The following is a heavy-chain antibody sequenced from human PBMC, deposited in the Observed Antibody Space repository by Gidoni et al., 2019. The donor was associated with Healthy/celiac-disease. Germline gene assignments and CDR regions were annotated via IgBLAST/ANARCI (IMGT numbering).Heavy chain of an antibody. J-gene: IGHJ4*02. V-gene: IGHV4-59*01. Sequence: QVQLQESGPGLVKPSETLSPTCTVSGGSISSYYWSWIRQPPGKGLEWIGYIYYSGSTNYNPSLKSRVTISVDTSKNQFSLKLSSVTAADTAVYYCARLTIVVATFDYWGQGTLVTVSS. CDR3: ARLTIVVATFDY. CDR1: GGSISSYY. CDR2: IYYSGST. D-gene: IGHD1-26*01.